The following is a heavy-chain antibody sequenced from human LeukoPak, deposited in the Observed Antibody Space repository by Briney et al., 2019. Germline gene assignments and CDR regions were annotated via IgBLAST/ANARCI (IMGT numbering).Heavy chain of an antibody. V-gene: IGHV4-39*01. D-gene: IGHD5-12*01. Sequence: TSETLSLTCTVSGGSISGSSYYWGWIRQPPGKGLVWIGNIYYSGNTYYNPSLRSRVTISVDTSKNQFSLKLSSVTAADTAVYYCARLGAYSGSGDYWGQGTLVTVSS. J-gene: IGHJ4*02. CDR2: IYYSGNT. CDR1: GGSISGSSYY. CDR3: ARLGAYSGSGDY.